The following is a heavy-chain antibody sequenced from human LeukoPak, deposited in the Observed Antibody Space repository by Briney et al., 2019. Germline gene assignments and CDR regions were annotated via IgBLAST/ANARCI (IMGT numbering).Heavy chain of an antibody. CDR3: ARVGATNAFDM. J-gene: IGHJ3*02. CDR2: IYYSGST. V-gene: IGHV4-59*01. D-gene: IGHD1-26*01. CDR1: GGSISSYY. Sequence: SETLSLTCTVSGGSISSYYWSWIRQPPGKGLEWIGYIYYSGSTNYNPSLRSRVTISVDTSKNQFSLKLSSVTAADTAVYYCARVGATNAFDMWGQGTMVTVSS.